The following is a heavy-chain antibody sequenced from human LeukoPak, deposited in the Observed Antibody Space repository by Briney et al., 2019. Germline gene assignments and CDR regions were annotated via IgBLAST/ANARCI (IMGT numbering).Heavy chain of an antibody. V-gene: IGHV4-4*07. Sequence: PSETLSLTCTVSGGSISSYFWSWIRQPAGRGLEWIGRIYTSGSTDYNPSLKSRVTMSVDTSKNQFSLKLSSVTAADTAIYFCARGSTRYDYWGQGTLVTVSS. J-gene: IGHJ4*02. CDR1: GGSISSYF. CDR2: IYTSGST. D-gene: IGHD2-2*01. CDR3: ARGSTRYDY.